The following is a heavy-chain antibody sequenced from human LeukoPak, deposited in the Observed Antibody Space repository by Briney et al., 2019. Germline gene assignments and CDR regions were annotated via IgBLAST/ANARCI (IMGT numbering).Heavy chain of an antibody. J-gene: IGHJ6*04. V-gene: IGHV3-23*01. CDR2: IDYSGDTT. D-gene: IGHD3-10*02. CDR3: AELGITMIGGV. CDR1: GFTLSSYE. Sequence: GGSLRLSCTASGFTLSSYEMTWIRQAPGKGLEWVSSIDYSGDTTYYADSVKGRFTISRDNAKNSLYLQMNSLRAEDTAVYYCAELGITMIGGVWGKGTTVTISS.